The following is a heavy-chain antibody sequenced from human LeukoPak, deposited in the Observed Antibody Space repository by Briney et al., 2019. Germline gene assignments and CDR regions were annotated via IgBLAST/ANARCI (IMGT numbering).Heavy chain of an antibody. J-gene: IGHJ3*02. CDR3: ARDLYQWTNAFDI. CDR2: ISSSGSTI. D-gene: IGHD2-2*01. V-gene: IGHV3-11*04. Sequence: PGGSLRLSCAASGFTFSDYYMSWIRQAPGKGLEWVSYISSSGSTIYYADSVKGRFTISRDNAKNSLYLQMNSLRAEDTAVYYCARDLYQWTNAFDIWGQGTMVTVSS. CDR1: GFTFSDYY.